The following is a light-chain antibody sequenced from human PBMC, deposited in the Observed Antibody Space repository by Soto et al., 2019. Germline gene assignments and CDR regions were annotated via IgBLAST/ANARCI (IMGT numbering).Light chain of an antibody. CDR2: RAS. CDR1: QNNKTR. V-gene: IGKV3-11*01. Sequence: VFTPSPSTLSSLPADRVPLSCRASQNNKTRLAWYQHRPGQAPRLLIYRASIRAAGVPARFSASGSGTDFTLTISGVQPEDVALYYCQQRQSWPRTFGQGTKVDIK. J-gene: IGKJ1*01. CDR3: QQRQSWPRT.